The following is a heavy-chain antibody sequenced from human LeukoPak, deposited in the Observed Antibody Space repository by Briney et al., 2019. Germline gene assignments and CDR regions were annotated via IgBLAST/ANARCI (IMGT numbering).Heavy chain of an antibody. J-gene: IGHJ4*02. V-gene: IGHV3-33*01. Sequence: PGGSLRLSCAVSGFTFSTYGMHWVHQAPGEGLEWVAVIWYDGSNKYYADSVKGRFTISRDNSKNILYLEMDSLRAEDTALYYCVRGGGTSPSGISYYFDYWGQGTLVTVSS. CDR2: IWYDGSNK. CDR3: VRGGGTSPSGISYYFDY. CDR1: GFTFSTYG. D-gene: IGHD3-10*01.